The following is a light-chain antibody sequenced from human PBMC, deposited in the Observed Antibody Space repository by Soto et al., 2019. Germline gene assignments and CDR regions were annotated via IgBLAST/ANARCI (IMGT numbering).Light chain of an antibody. Sequence: QSVLAQPGSVSGSPGESITISCTGTSSDVGGYNYVSWYQQHPGKAPKLMIYEVSNRPSGVSNRFSGSKSGNTASLTISGRQAEDEADYYGSSYTSSSTMDAFGNGNKVTV. V-gene: IGLV2-14*01. CDR2: EVS. J-gene: IGLJ1*01. CDR3: SSYTSSSTMDA. CDR1: SSDVGGYNY.